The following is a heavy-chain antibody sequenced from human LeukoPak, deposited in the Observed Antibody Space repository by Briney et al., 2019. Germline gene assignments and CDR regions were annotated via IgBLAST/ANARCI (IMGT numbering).Heavy chain of an antibody. D-gene: IGHD2-15*01. V-gene: IGHV4-34*01. Sequence: SETLSLTCAVYGGSFSNNYWSWIRQPPGKGLEWIGEIYHSGSTNYNPSLKSRVTISVDKSKNQFSLKLSSVTAADTAVYYCARGGSGHDAFDIWGQGTMVTVSS. CDR2: IYHSGST. CDR1: GGSFSNNY. CDR3: ARGGSGHDAFDI. J-gene: IGHJ3*02.